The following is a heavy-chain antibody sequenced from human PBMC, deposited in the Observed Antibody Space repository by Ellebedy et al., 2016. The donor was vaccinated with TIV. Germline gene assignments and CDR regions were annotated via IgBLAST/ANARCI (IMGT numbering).Heavy chain of an antibody. V-gene: IGHV1-69*13. CDR1: GGTFSSYA. J-gene: IGHJ4*02. CDR3: ARAGFGDILTGYPTRLLDY. CDR2: IIPIFGTA. D-gene: IGHD3-9*01. Sequence: SVKVSXKASGGTFSSYAISWVRQAPGQGLEWMGGIIPIFGTANYAQKFQGRVTITADESTSTAYMELSSLRSEDTAVYYCARAGFGDILTGYPTRLLDYWGQGTLVTVSS.